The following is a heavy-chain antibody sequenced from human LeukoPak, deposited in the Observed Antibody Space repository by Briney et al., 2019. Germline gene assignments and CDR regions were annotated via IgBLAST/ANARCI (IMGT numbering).Heavy chain of an antibody. D-gene: IGHD3-10*01. CDR1: GITVSSNY. V-gene: IGHV3-66*01. CDR2: IYSGGIS. J-gene: IGHJ3*02. CDR3: AKGALYGSGSYYSAFDI. Sequence: GGSLRLSCAASGITVSSNYIIWFRQAPGKGLEWVSVIYSGGISYYADSVKGRFTISRDNSKNTLYLQMNILTAKDTAVYYCAKGALYGSGSYYSAFDIWGQGTMVTVSS.